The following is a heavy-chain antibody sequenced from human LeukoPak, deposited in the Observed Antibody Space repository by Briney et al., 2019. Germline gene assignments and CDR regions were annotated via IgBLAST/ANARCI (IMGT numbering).Heavy chain of an antibody. CDR1: GFTFSSYW. V-gene: IGHV3-7*01. Sequence: PGGSLRLSCVASGFTFSSYWMSWVRQAPGKGLEWVANIKQGGSERYYVDSVKGRFTISRDNAKNSLYLQMNSLRDEDTAVYYCASLYSSSWKVDYWGQGTLVTVSS. D-gene: IGHD6-13*01. CDR2: IKQGGSER. CDR3: ASLYSSSWKVDY. J-gene: IGHJ4*02.